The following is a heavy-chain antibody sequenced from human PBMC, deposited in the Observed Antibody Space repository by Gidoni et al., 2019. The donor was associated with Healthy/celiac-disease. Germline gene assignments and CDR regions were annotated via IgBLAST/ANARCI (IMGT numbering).Heavy chain of an antibody. D-gene: IGHD4-17*01. J-gene: IGHJ4*02. CDR3: ASWTTVKGNDY. Sequence: QVQLQQWGAGLLKPSETLSLTCAVYGGSFSGYYWSWIRQPPGKGLEWIGEINHSGSTNYNPSLKSRVTIAVDTSKNQFSLKLSSVTAADTAVYYCASWTTVKGNDYWGQGTLVTVSS. CDR1: GGSFSGYY. CDR2: INHSGST. V-gene: IGHV4-34*01.